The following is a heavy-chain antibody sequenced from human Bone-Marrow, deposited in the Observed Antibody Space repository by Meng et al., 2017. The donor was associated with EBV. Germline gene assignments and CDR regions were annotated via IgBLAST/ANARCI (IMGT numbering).Heavy chain of an antibody. CDR3: ARDQVVPAAMHY. D-gene: IGHD2-2*01. Sequence: QFRLVQSRAEVKKPGASVKVSCKATGYSFSNYGIGWVRQAPGQALEWMGWISAYNGNTNYAQKFQGRLTMTTDTSTSTAYMELRSLRSDDTAFYYCARDQVVPAAMHYWGQGTLVTVSS. CDR1: GYSFSNYG. CDR2: ISAYNGNT. V-gene: IGHV1-18*04. J-gene: IGHJ4*02.